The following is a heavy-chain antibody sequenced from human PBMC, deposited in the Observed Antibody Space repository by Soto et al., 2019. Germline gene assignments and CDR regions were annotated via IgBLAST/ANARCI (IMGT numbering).Heavy chain of an antibody. Sequence: QITLKESGPTLVKPTQTLTLTCTFSGFSLSTSGVGVGWIRQPPRKALEWLALIYWDDDKRYSPSLKSRLTITKDTSKNQVVLTMTNMDPVDTATYYCAHRRSGYSGYDSGFDPWGQGTLVTVSS. D-gene: IGHD5-12*01. CDR1: GFSLSTSGVG. V-gene: IGHV2-5*02. CDR2: IYWDDDK. J-gene: IGHJ5*02. CDR3: AHRRSGYSGYDSGFDP.